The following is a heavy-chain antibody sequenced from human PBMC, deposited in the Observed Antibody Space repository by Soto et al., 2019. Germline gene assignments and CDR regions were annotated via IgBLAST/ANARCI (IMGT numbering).Heavy chain of an antibody. Sequence: ASVKVSCKASGYTFTSYYMHWVRQAPGQGLEWMGIINPSGGSTSYAQKFQGRVTMTRDTPTSTVYMELSSLRSEDTAVYYCAKDFVYDSSGYLPYFDYWGQGTLVTVSS. CDR3: AKDFVYDSSGYLPYFDY. J-gene: IGHJ4*02. V-gene: IGHV1-46*01. CDR1: GYTFTSYY. CDR2: INPSGGST. D-gene: IGHD3-22*01.